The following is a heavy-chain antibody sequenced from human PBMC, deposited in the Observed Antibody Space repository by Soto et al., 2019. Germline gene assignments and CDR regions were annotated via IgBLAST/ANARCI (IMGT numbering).Heavy chain of an antibody. D-gene: IGHD1-26*01. V-gene: IGHV4-61*01. CDR2: IYYSGTT. CDR1: GGSVSSDSYH. J-gene: IGHJ5*02. CDR3: AARVGATPPIT. Sequence: QVQLEESGPGLMKPSETLSLRCTVSGGSVSSDSYHWCWVRQPPGKGLEWIGNIYYSGTTNYNPSLESRVSMSVDTSKNQFSLKLSSVTAADTAVYYCAARVGATPPITWGQGTLVIVSS.